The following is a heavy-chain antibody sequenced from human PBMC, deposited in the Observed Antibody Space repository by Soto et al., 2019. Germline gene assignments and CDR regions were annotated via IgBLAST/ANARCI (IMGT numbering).Heavy chain of an antibody. Sequence: ASVKVSCTASGYTFTSYGISWVRQAPRQGLEWMGWISAYNGNTKYAQKLQGRVTMTTDTSTSTADMELRSLRSDDTAVYYCAREPNYFDYWGQGTLVPVSS. CDR1: GYTFTSYG. J-gene: IGHJ4*02. CDR2: ISAYNGNT. CDR3: AREPNYFDY. V-gene: IGHV1-18*01.